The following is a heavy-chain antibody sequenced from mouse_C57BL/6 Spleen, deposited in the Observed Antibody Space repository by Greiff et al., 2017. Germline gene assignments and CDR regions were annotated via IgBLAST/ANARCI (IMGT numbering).Heavy chain of an antibody. CDR1: GYTFTSYW. CDR2: IHPSDSDT. CDR3: AIPYYSKPYYYAMDY. Sequence: QVQLKQPGAELVKPGASVKVSCKASGYTFTSYWMHWVKQRPGQGLEWIGRIHPSDSDTNYNQKFKGKATLTVDKSSSTAYMQLSSLTSEDSAVYYCAIPYYSKPYYYAMDYWGQGTSVTVSS. J-gene: IGHJ4*01. D-gene: IGHD2-5*01. V-gene: IGHV1-74*01.